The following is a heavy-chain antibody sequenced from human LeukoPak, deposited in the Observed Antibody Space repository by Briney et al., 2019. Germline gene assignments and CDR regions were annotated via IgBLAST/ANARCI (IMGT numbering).Heavy chain of an antibody. CDR3: AKDYDSSGYYPLCYFDY. J-gene: IGHJ4*02. V-gene: IGHV3-30*02. CDR1: GFTFSSYG. D-gene: IGHD3-22*01. CDR2: IRYDGSNK. Sequence: PGGSLRLSXAASGFTFSSYGMHWVRQAPGKGVEWVAFIRYDGSNKYYADSVKGRFTISRDNSKNTLYLQMNSLRAEDTAVYYCAKDYDSSGYYPLCYFDYWGQGTLVTVSS.